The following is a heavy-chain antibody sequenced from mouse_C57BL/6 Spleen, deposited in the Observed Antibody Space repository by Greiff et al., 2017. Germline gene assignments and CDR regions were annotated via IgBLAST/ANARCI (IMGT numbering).Heavy chain of an antibody. CDR3: ARVYYDYGYAMDY. J-gene: IGHJ4*01. V-gene: IGHV5-12*01. CDR1: GFTFSDYY. Sequence: EVMLVESGGGLVQPGGSLKLSCAASGFTFSDYYMYWVRQTPEKRLEWVAYISNGGGSTYYPDTVKGRFTISRDNAKNTLYLQMSRLKSEDTAMYYCARVYYDYGYAMDYWGQGTSVTVSS. CDR2: ISNGGGST. D-gene: IGHD2-4*01.